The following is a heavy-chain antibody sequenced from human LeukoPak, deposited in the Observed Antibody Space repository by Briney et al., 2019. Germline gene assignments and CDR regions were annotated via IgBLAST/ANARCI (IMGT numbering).Heavy chain of an antibody. CDR2: ISAYNGNT. CDR1: GYTFTSYG. D-gene: IGHD3-9*01. J-gene: IGHJ3*02. V-gene: IGHV1-18*01. Sequence: ASVKVSCKASGYTFTSYGISWVRQAPGQGLEWMGWISAYNGNTNYAQKLQGRVTMTTDTSTSTAYMELGSLRSDDTAVYYCAREGPNYDILTGFEFDIWGQGTMVTVSS. CDR3: AREGPNYDILTGFEFDI.